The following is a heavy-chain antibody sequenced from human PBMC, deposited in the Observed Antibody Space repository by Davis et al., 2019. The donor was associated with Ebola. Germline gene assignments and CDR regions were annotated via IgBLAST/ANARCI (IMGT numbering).Heavy chain of an antibody. J-gene: IGHJ3*02. CDR3: ATSYGDFLHAFDI. CDR2: IDYSGST. D-gene: IGHD4-17*01. Sequence: MPSETLSLTCTVPGGSISSSSYYWGWIRQPPGKGLEWIGSIDYSGSTYYNPSLKSRVTISVDTSKNQFSLKLSSVTAADTAVYYCATSYGDFLHAFDIWGQGTMVTVSS. V-gene: IGHV4-39*07. CDR1: GGSISSSSYY.